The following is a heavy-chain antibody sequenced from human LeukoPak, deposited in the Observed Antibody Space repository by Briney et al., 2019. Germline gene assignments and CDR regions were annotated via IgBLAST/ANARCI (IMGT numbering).Heavy chain of an antibody. V-gene: IGHV4-39*07. CDR2: INHSGST. Sequence: SETLSLTCTVSGGSISSSSYYWGWIRQPPGKGLEWIGEINHSGSTNYNPSLKSRVTISVDTSKNQFSLKLSSVTAADTAVYYCATELYSYGLRRAEYFQHWGQGTLVTVSS. D-gene: IGHD5-18*01. CDR1: GGSISSSSYY. CDR3: ATELYSYGLRRAEYFQH. J-gene: IGHJ1*01.